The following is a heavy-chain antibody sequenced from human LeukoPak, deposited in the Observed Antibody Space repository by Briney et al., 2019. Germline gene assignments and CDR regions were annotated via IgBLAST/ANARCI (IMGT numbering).Heavy chain of an antibody. J-gene: IGHJ4*02. CDR2: IYHSGST. Sequence: PSETLSLTCTVSGVSITTYYWSWIRQPPGKGLEWIGYIYHSGSTNYNPSLKSRVTISVDTSKNQFSLKLSSVTAADTAVYYCARSITYYYDSSGYYVFDYWGQGTLVTGSS. D-gene: IGHD3-22*01. CDR1: GVSITTYY. V-gene: IGHV4-59*12. CDR3: ARSITYYYDSSGYYVFDY.